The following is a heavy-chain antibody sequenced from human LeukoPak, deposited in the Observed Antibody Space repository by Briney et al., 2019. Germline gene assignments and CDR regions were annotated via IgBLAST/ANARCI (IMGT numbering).Heavy chain of an antibody. V-gene: IGHV1-46*01. J-gene: IGHJ4*02. D-gene: IGHD5-18*01. Sequence: ASVKVSCKATGDTFTSYYMHLVRQAPGQGLEWMGIINPSGGSTSYAQKFQGRVTMTRDTSTSTVYMELSSLRSEDTAVYYCARDMKKGPIQLWLNFDYWGQGTLVTVSS. CDR3: ARDMKKGPIQLWLNFDY. CDR2: INPSGGST. CDR1: GDTFTSYY.